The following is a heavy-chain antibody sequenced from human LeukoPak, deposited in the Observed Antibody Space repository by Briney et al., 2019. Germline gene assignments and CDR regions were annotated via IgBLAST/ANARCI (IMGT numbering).Heavy chain of an antibody. Sequence: TSETLSLTCTVSGYSIRSGYYWGWIRQPPGKGLEWIGNIYHSGSTYYNPSLKSRVTISVDTSKNQFSLKLSSVTAADTAVYYCAGRPHNRMVRGGKYFDYWGQGTLVTVSS. J-gene: IGHJ4*02. CDR2: IYHSGST. CDR3: AGRPHNRMVRGGKYFDY. D-gene: IGHD3-10*01. CDR1: GYSIRSGYY. V-gene: IGHV4-38-2*02.